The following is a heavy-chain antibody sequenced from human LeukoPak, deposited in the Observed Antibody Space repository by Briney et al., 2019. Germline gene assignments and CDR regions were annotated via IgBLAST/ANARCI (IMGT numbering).Heavy chain of an antibody. Sequence: ASVKVSCKASGDTFTGYYMHWERHAHRQGHEWMGWVNPNSGGTNYAQKFQGRVTMTRDTSISTAYMELSRLRSDDTAVYYCARGGSSSCLDWGQGTRVTVSS. J-gene: IGHJ4*02. D-gene: IGHD6-13*01. V-gene: IGHV1-2*02. CDR1: GDTFTGYY. CDR3: ARGGSSSCLD. CDR2: VNPNSGGT.